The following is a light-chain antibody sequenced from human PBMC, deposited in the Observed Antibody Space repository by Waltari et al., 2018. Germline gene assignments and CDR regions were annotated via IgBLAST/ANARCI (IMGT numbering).Light chain of an antibody. CDR3: QXYDAYPYT. CDR1: QNIYNW. Sequence: DIQMTQSPSILSASIGDRVTITCRASQNIYNWLAWYQQKPGRAPNLRIYEAYNLESGVPXXXSGSGSGTEFTLTINSLQPDXFATYYCQXYDAYPYTFGQGAKLEIK. CDR2: EAY. V-gene: IGKV1-5*03. J-gene: IGKJ2*01.